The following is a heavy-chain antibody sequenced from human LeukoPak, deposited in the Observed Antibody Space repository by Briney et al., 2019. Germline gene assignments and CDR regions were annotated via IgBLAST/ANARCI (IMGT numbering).Heavy chain of an antibody. V-gene: IGHV1-46*01. CDR1: GYSFTNNY. CDR2: IYPRDGST. Sequence: ATVDVCCKACGYSFTNNYIHWMRQAPGQGIEWMGMIYPRDGSTSYAQKFQGRVTVTRDTSTSTVHMELSGLRSEDTAVYYCARDQEAFDYWGQGTLVTVSS. J-gene: IGHJ4*02. CDR3: ARDQEAFDY.